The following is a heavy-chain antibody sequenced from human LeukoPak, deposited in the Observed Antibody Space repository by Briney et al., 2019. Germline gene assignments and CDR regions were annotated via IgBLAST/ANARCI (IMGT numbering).Heavy chain of an antibody. D-gene: IGHD2-2*01. Sequence: GGALRLSCAASGFTFSSYSMNWVRQAPGKGLEWVSSISSSGDYIYYADSVKGRFTISRDNAKNSLYLQMNSLRDEDTAVYYCGRGAKYCSSTSCQPWFDPWGQGSLVTVSS. J-gene: IGHJ5*02. CDR2: ISSSGDYI. CDR1: GFTFSSYS. CDR3: GRGAKYCSSTSCQPWFDP. V-gene: IGHV3-21*01.